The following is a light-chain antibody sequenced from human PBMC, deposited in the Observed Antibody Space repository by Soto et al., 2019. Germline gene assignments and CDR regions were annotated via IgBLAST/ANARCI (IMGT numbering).Light chain of an antibody. CDR1: QSVSSN. CDR3: QQRSVWPIT. J-gene: IGKJ5*01. V-gene: IGKV3-11*01. CDR2: GAF. Sequence: EIVMTQSPVTLSVSPGERVTLSCRASQSVSSNLAWYQQKPGQAPSLLIYGAFTRATGIPARFSGTGSGTEFTLTISSLEPEDFAVYYCQQRSVWPITFGQGTRLEIK.